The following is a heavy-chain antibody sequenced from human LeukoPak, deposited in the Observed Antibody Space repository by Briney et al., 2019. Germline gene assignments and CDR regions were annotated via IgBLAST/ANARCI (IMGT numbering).Heavy chain of an antibody. CDR1: GVSISPYY. D-gene: IGHD3-3*01. CDR2: IHTSGSN. Sequence: PSETLSLTCAVSGVSISPYYWAWIRQPPGKGLEWIGYIHTSGSNNQYPSLKSRVTISVDKSKNHFSLRLTSVTAADTAVYYCARLSAAVHLGAFDLWGQGTMVTVSS. V-gene: IGHV4-4*09. J-gene: IGHJ3*01. CDR3: ARLSAAVHLGAFDL.